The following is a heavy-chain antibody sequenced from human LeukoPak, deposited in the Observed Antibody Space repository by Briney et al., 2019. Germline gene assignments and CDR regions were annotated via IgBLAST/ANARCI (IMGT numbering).Heavy chain of an antibody. CDR2: VSTSSGTI. D-gene: IGHD3-16*01. Sequence: GGSLRLSCAASGFTFSSYWMNWVRQAPGKGLEWISFVSTSSGTIYYADSVKGRFRISRDNAKSSLDLEMNSLRAEDTAVYYCARAMSTFGGVRNYFDSWGQGTLVTVSS. V-gene: IGHV3-48*04. CDR3: ARAMSTFGGVRNYFDS. CDR1: GFTFSSYW. J-gene: IGHJ4*02.